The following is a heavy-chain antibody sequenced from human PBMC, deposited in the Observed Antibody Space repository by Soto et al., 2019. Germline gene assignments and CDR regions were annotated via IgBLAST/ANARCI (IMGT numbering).Heavy chain of an antibody. CDR3: AKEGSAERELLHFDY. Sequence: EVQLLESGGGLVKPGGSLRLSCAGSGFTFSSYAINWVRQAPGKGLEGVSAISGSGGRTYYADSVKGRFTISRDNSKSTLYLQMNSLRAEDTAIFYCAKEGSAERELLHFDYWGQGTLVIVSS. D-gene: IGHD1-26*01. V-gene: IGHV3-23*01. CDR2: ISGSGGRT. CDR1: GFTFSSYA. J-gene: IGHJ4*02.